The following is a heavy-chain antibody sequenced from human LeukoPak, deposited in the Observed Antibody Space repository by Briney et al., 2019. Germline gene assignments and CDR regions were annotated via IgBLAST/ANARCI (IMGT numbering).Heavy chain of an antibody. Sequence: ESGPTLVNPTQTLTLTCTFSGFSLSTSGVGVGWIRQPPGKALEWLALIYWNDDKRYSPSLKSRLTITKDTSKNQVVPTMTNMDPVDTATYYCAHMTTSCYGFDYWGQGTLVTVSS. CDR3: AHMTTSCYGFDY. CDR2: IYWNDDK. D-gene: IGHD2-2*01. CDR1: GFSLSTSGVG. J-gene: IGHJ4*02. V-gene: IGHV2-5*01.